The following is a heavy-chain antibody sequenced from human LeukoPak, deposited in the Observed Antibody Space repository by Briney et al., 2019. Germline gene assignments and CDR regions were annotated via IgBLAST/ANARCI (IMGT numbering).Heavy chain of an antibody. D-gene: IGHD4-11*01. Sequence: TSETLSLTCAVSGYSISSDYYWGWIRQPPGKGLEWIGNSYRSGSTDYNPSLKSRVTISVDTSKNQFSLKLSSATAADTAVYYCARVSTTVAVKYWGQGVLATISS. J-gene: IGHJ4*02. CDR2: SYRSGST. V-gene: IGHV4-38-2*01. CDR3: ARVSTTVAVKY. CDR1: GYSISSDYY.